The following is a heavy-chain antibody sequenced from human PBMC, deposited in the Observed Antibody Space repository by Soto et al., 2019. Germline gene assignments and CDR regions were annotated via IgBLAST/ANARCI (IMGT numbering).Heavy chain of an antibody. J-gene: IGHJ4*02. Sequence: GGSLRLSCAASGFTFSTYWMTWVRQAPGKGLEWVANIKEDGGEIYYVDSVRGRFTISRDNARNSLYLQMNSLRADDTAMYYCARDRGWLTFDYWGQGMLVTVSS. CDR1: GFTFSTYW. D-gene: IGHD6-19*01. V-gene: IGHV3-7*01. CDR2: IKEDGGEI. CDR3: ARDRGWLTFDY.